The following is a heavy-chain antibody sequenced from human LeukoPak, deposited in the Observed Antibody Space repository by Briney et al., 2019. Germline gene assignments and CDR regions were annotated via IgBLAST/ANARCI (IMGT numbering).Heavy chain of an antibody. CDR1: GYKFTSYG. Sequence: GASVKVSCKASGYKFTSYGISWVRQAPGQGLDWMGWISAYNGNTNYAHNLQGRVTMTTDTSTSTAYMELRSLRSDDTAVYYCARGATENWFDPWGQGTLATVSS. V-gene: IGHV1-18*01. CDR2: ISAYNGNT. CDR3: ARGATENWFDP. D-gene: IGHD5-12*01. J-gene: IGHJ5*02.